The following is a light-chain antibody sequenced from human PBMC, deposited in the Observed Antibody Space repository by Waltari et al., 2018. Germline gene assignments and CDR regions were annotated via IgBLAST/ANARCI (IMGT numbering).Light chain of an antibody. CDR2: DAS. CDR1: QDIDSA. V-gene: IGKV1D-13*01. CDR3: QQFINYPLT. J-gene: IGKJ3*01. Sequence: AIQLTQSPSSLSASVGHRITITCRASQDIDSALAWYVQKPGKAPQLLIYDASTLESGVPSRFSGSGPGTDFTLSISGLQPEDFATYYCQQFINYPLTFGPGTTVDIK.